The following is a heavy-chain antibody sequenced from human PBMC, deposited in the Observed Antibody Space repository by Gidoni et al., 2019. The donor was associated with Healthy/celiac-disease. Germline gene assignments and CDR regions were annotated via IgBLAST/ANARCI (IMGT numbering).Heavy chain of an antibody. CDR1: GYTFTSYA. V-gene: IGHV1-3*01. J-gene: IGHJ6*02. CDR2: INAGNGDT. CDR3: ANSNPLSPHYYFYGMDV. D-gene: IGHD4-4*01. Sequence: QVQLVQSGAEVKKPGASVKVSCKASGYTFTSYALHWVRQAPGQRLEWMGWINAGNGDTKYSQKFQGRVTITRDPSASTAFLELSSLRSEDTAVYYCANSNPLSPHYYFYGMDVWGQGTTVTVSS.